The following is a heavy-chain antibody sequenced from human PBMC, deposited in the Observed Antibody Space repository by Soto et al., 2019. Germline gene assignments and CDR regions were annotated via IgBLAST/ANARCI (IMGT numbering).Heavy chain of an antibody. D-gene: IGHD2-15*01. J-gene: IGHJ4*02. V-gene: IGHV3-23*01. CDR1: GFTFSTYT. Sequence: PGGSLRLSCAASGFTFSTYTMSWVRQAPGKGLEWVSAISGSGDNTYYADSVKGRFTISRDNSKNTLYLQMNSLRAGDTALYYCAKSDCSGGDCYSGFDYRGQGTLVTVSS. CDR2: ISGSGDNT. CDR3: AKSDCSGGDCYSGFDY.